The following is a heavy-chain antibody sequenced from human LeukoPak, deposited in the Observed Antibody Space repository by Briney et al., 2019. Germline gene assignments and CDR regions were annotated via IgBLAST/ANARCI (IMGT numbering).Heavy chain of an antibody. V-gene: IGHV3-30*02. CDR1: GFTFTSYG. D-gene: IGHD3-22*01. CDR2: IRYDGTNK. CDR3: AKDPYYDSTRVSRGYFDY. J-gene: IGHJ4*02. Sequence: GGSPRLSCAASGFTFTSYGMHWVRQAPGKGLEWVAFIRYDGTNKYYADSVKGRFTISRDNSKNTLYLQMNSLRAEDTAVYYCAKDPYYDSTRVSRGYFDYWGQGTLVTVSS.